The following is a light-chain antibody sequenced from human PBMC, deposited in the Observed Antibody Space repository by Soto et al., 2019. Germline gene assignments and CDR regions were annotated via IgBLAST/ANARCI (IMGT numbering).Light chain of an antibody. CDR2: AAS. Sequence: DIQMTQSPSSQSASVGDRVTITCRASQSINSYLNWYQQKPGKAPKLLIYAASSLQSGVPSRFSGSGSETDFTLTISRLQPDDFATYYCQQSFSTPRTFGQGTRVEI. CDR3: QQSFSTPRT. CDR1: QSINSY. J-gene: IGKJ1*01. V-gene: IGKV1-39*01.